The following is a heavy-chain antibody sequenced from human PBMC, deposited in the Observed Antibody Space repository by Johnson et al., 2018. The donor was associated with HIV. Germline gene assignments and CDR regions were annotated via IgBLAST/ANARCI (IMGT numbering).Heavy chain of an antibody. J-gene: IGHJ3*02. V-gene: IGHV3-15*01. CDR3: SRGSRYTHDNDDARLLLAFDI. Sequence: EVQLVESGGGLVKPGGSLRLSCAASGFTFSSAWMSWVRQAPGKGLEWVGRIKSKTDGRTTDYAASVKGRFTISRDSSKNTLYLQMNTLRADDTVVYYCSRGSRYTHDNDDARLLLAFDIWGQGTMVTVSS. D-gene: IGHD3-16*01. CDR1: GFTFSSAW. CDR2: IKSKTDGRTT.